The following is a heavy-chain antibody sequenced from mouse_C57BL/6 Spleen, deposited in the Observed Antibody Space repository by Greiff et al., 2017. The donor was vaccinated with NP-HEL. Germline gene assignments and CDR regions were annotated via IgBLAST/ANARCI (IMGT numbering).Heavy chain of an antibody. CDR1: GYTFTSYW. V-gene: IGHV1-64*01. Sequence: QVQLQQPGAELVTPGASVKLSCKASGYTFTSYWMHWVKQRPGQGLEWIGLIHPNSGSTNYNEKFKRKATLTVDKSSSTAYMQRSSLTSGDSSVYYCARIPVITTVVATGWDYWGQGTSVTFAS. CDR2: IHPNSGST. CDR3: ARIPVITTVVATGWDY. D-gene: IGHD1-1*01. J-gene: IGHJ4*01.